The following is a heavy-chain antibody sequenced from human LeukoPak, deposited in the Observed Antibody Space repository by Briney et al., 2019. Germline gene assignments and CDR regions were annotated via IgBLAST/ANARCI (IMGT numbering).Heavy chain of an antibody. J-gene: IGHJ4*02. CDR1: GGSISSGGYY. V-gene: IGHV4-30-2*01. CDR2: IYHSGST. Sequence: SETLSFTCTVSGGSISSGGYYWSWIRQPPGKGLEWIGYIYHSGSTYYNPSLKSRVTISVDRSKNQFSLKLSSVTAADTAVYYCARAAMVRGVFDYWGQGTLVTVSS. CDR3: ARAAMVRGVFDY. D-gene: IGHD3-10*01.